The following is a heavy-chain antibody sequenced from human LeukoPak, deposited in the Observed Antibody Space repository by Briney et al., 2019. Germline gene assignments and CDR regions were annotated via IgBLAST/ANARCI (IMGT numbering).Heavy chain of an antibody. CDR2: IYYSGST. J-gene: IGHJ6*02. V-gene: IGHV4-30-4*01. Sequence: PSETLSLTCTVSGGSISSGDYYWSWIRQPPGKGLEWIGYIYYSGSTYYNPSLKSRITISVDTSKNQFSLKVSSVTAADTAVYYCAREKGYGRYAIDVWGQGTTVTVSS. CDR1: GGSISSGDYY. D-gene: IGHD5-18*01. CDR3: AREKGYGRYAIDV.